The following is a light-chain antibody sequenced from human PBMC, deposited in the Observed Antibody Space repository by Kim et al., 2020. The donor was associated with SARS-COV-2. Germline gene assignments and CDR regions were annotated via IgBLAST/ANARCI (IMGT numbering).Light chain of an antibody. CDR2: NNN. CDR1: RSNIGDNV. CDR3: ATWDDSLNGWV. V-gene: IGLV1-44*01. Sequence: QSALTQPPALSGTPGQRVTISCSGKRSNIGDNVVQWYRQFPGTAPTLLIYNNNERPSGIPDRFSGSKSGSSASLAISGLQSEDEARFYCATWDDSLNGWVFGGGTQLTVL. J-gene: IGLJ3*02.